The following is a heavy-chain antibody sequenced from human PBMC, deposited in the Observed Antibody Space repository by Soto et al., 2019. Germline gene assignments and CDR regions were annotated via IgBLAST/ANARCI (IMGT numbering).Heavy chain of an antibody. Sequence: XVSLRLSFAASGFTFSSYGMHGVRQAPGKGLEWVAVIWFDGTNKYYADSVRGRFTISRDNFKNTLYLQMNSLRAEDTALYYCASEHHSNSAMGLDYWGQGTLVTVYS. CDR2: IWFDGTNK. J-gene: IGHJ4*02. CDR1: GFTFSSYG. V-gene: IGHV3-33*01. D-gene: IGHD1-1*01. CDR3: ASEHHSNSAMGLDY.